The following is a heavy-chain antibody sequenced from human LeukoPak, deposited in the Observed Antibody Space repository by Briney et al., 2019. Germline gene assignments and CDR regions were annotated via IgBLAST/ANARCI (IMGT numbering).Heavy chain of an antibody. CDR2: INHSGST. Sequence: KPSETLSLTCGVYGGSFSGYYWSWIRQPPGKGLEWIGEINHSGSTNYNPSLKSRVTISVDTSKNQFSLKLSSVTAADTAVYYCARGRIRRGSRFDYWGQGTLVTVSS. CDR3: ARGRIRRGSRFDY. J-gene: IGHJ4*02. V-gene: IGHV4-34*01. CDR1: GGSFSGYY. D-gene: IGHD2-15*01.